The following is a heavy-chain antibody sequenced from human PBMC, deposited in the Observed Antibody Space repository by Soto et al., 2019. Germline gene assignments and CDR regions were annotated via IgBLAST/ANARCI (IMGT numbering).Heavy chain of an antibody. CDR2: IIPILGIA. CDR1: GGTFSSYT. CDR3: ARDPGTPRDFFAFEI. Sequence: QVQLVQSGAEVKKPGSSVKVSCKASGGTFSSYTISWVRQAPGQGLEWMGRIIPILGIANYAQKFQGRVTITADKSTSTAYMELSSLRSEDTAVYYCARDPGTPRDFFAFEIWGQGTMVTVSS. J-gene: IGHJ3*02. D-gene: IGHD2-21*02. V-gene: IGHV1-69*08.